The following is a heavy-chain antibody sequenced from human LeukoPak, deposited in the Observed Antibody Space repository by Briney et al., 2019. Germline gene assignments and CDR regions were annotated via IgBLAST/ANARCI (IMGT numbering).Heavy chain of an antibody. J-gene: IGHJ3*02. V-gene: IGHV3-21*01. CDR2: ISSSSSYI. D-gene: IGHD3-3*01. Sequence: GESLKISCAASGFTFSSYSMNWVRQAPGKGLEWVSSISSSSSYIYYADSVKGRFTISRDNAKNSLYLQMNSLRAEDTAVYYCATTRRDFWSGFDAFDIWGQGTMVTVSS. CDR3: ATTRRDFWSGFDAFDI. CDR1: GFTFSSYS.